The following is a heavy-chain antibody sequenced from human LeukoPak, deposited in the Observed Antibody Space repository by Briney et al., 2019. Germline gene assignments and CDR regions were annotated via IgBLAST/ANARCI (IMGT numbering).Heavy chain of an antibody. V-gene: IGHV4-34*01. D-gene: IGHD5-18*01. CDR3: ARVEGYSYGLYYFDY. J-gene: IGHJ4*02. Sequence: PSETPSLTCTVSGGSISSYYWSWIRQPPGKGLEWIGEINHSGSTNYNPSLKSRVTISVDTSKNQFSLKLSSVTAADTAVYYCARVEGYSYGLYYFDYWGQGTLVTVSS. CDR1: GGSISSYY. CDR2: INHSGST.